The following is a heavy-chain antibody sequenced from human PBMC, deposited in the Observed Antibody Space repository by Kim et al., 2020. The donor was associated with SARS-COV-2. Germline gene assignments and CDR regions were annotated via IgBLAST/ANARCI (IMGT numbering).Heavy chain of an antibody. D-gene: IGHD3-10*01. CDR2: INYSGST. CDR1: GGSFSGYY. J-gene: IGHJ4*02. CDR3: ASRGLDY. Sequence: SETLSLTCAVYGGSFSGYYWSWIRQPPGKGLEWIGDINYSGSTNYNPSHKSRVTISVDTSKNQFSLKLSSVTAADTAVYYCASRGLDYWGQGTLVTVSS. V-gene: IGHV4-34*01.